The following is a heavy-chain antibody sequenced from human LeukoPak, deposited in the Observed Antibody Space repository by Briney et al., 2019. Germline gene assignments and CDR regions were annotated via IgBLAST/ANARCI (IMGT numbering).Heavy chain of an antibody. J-gene: IGHJ4*02. V-gene: IGHV4-39*07. CDR3: ARDGDNHSGSYPAFDY. D-gene: IGHD1-26*01. CDR2: IHYSGST. Sequence: SETLSLTCTVSGGSISSSIYFWGWIRQPPGEGLEWIGSIHYSGSTYHDPSLKSRVTMSVDTSKNQFSLKLSSVTAADTAVYYCARDGDNHSGSYPAFDYWGQGTLVTVSS. CDR1: GGSISSSIYF.